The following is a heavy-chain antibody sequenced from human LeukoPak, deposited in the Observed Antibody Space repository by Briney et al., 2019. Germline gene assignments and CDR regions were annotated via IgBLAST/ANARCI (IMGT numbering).Heavy chain of an antibody. CDR2: ISYDGSNK. Sequence: GGSLRLSCAASGFTFSSYAMHWVRQAPGKGLEWVAVISYDGSNKYYADSVKGRFTISRDNSKNTLYLQMNSLRAEDTAVYYCARDSSADYYYYMDVWGKGTTVTVSS. CDR1: GFTFSSYA. CDR3: ARDSSADYYYYMDV. V-gene: IGHV3-30-3*01. D-gene: IGHD6-6*01. J-gene: IGHJ6*03.